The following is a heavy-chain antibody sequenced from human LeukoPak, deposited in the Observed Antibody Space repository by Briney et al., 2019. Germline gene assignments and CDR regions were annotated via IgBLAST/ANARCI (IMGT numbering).Heavy chain of an antibody. D-gene: IGHD3-22*01. CDR3: ARADYDTSAYYYTFDY. V-gene: IGHV4-59*01. CDR2: IYYRGST. J-gene: IGHJ4*02. CDR1: GGSINGYY. Sequence: SETLSLTCTVSGGSINGYYWSWIRQPPERGLEWIGYIYYRGSTNYNPSLKSRVTISVDTSKNQFSLKLSSVTAADTAVYYCARADYDTSAYYYTFDYWGQGTLVTVSS.